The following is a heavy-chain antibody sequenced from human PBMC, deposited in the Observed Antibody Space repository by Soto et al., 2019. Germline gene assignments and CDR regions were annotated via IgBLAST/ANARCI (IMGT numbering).Heavy chain of an antibody. CDR3: ATGRSEVVPGAMDT. J-gene: IGHJ5*02. V-gene: IGHV4-4*07. CDR2: VYPSGST. Sequence: SVTMSLTCRVAGGSPSINYWSWVRRSAGKGLEWIGRVYPSGSTTYNPSLKSRLTMSVDTSKNQFSLRLTSMTAADTAVYYCATGRSEVVPGAMDTWGQGTLVTVSS. CDR1: GGSPSINY. D-gene: IGHD2-2*01.